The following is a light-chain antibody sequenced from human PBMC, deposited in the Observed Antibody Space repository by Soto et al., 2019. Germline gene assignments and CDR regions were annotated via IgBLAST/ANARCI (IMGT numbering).Light chain of an antibody. J-gene: IGLJ1*01. CDR2: DGS. V-gene: IGLV2-14*01. Sequence: QSALTQPASVSGSPGQSITISCTGTSNDIGGYNYVSWFQQHPGKAPKFMLYDGSHRSSGVSNRFSGSKSGNTASLTISGLQAEDEADYYCCSYTRPTSFVFGTGTKLTVL. CDR1: SNDIGGYNY. CDR3: CSYTRPTSFV.